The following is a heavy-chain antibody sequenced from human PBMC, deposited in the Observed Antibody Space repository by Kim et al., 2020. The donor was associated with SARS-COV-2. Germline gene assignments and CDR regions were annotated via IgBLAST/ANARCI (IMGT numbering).Heavy chain of an antibody. Sequence: YAQKFQGWVTMTRDTSISTAYMELSRLRSDDTAVYYCARSGGDNGLYFDYWGQGTLVTVSS. V-gene: IGHV1-2*04. D-gene: IGHD2-21*02. CDR3: ARSGGDNGLYFDY. J-gene: IGHJ4*02.